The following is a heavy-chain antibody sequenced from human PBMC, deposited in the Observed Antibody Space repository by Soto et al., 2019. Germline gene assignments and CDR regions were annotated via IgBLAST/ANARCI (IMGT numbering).Heavy chain of an antibody. V-gene: IGHV1-3*01. CDR2: INAGNGNT. D-gene: IGHD1-20*01. CDR3: ARQSSITFDH. Sequence: WASVKVSCKASGYMFTNFAMNWVRQAPGQRLEWMGWINAGNGNTYYSQKLQGKVAFTRDTSASTVYTGLSSLRSEDTAIYYCARQSSITFDHWGQGTLVTVSS. CDR1: GYMFTNFA. J-gene: IGHJ4*02.